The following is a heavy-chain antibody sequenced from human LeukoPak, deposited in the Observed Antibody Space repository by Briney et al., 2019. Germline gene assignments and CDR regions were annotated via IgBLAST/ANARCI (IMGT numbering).Heavy chain of an antibody. V-gene: IGHV3-7*01. CDR2: IKRDGSEK. Sequence: GGSLRLSCAASGFSFSSFSMSWVRQAPGKGLEWVADIKRDGSEKYFLDSVKGRFTISRDHAKKSLYLQMNSLRVEDTAVYYCARDMRPEVPASSGYYYGMDVWGQGTTVTVSS. J-gene: IGHJ6*01. CDR1: GFSFSSFS. CDR3: ARDMRPEVPASSGYYYGMDV. D-gene: IGHD1-14*01.